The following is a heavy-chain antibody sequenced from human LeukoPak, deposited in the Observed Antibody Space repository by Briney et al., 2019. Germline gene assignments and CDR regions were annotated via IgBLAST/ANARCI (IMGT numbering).Heavy chain of an antibody. CDR2: MNPNSGNT. Sequence: GASVKVSCKASGYTFTSYDINWVRQATGQGLEWMGWMNPNSGNTGYAQKFQGRVTITRNTSISTAYMELSSLRSEDTAVYYCAKDGVLYYASWSVYSPSYFYMDVWGKGTTVTVSS. CDR3: AKDGVLYYASWSVYSPSYFYMDV. J-gene: IGHJ6*03. D-gene: IGHD3-3*01. CDR1: GYTFTSYD. V-gene: IGHV1-8*03.